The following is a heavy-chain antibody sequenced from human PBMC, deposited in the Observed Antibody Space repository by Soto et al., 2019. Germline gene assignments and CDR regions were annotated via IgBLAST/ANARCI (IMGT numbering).Heavy chain of an antibody. J-gene: IGHJ4*02. D-gene: IGHD1-26*01. CDR3: ARAVGELGEGLFFDY. Sequence: SETLSLTCTVSGGSVSSGSYYWSWIRQPPGKGLEWIGYIYYSGSTNYNPSLKSRVTISVDTSKDQFSLKLSSVTAADTAVYYCARAVGELGEGLFFDYWGQGTLVTVSS. V-gene: IGHV4-61*01. CDR1: GGSVSSGSYY. CDR2: IYYSGST.